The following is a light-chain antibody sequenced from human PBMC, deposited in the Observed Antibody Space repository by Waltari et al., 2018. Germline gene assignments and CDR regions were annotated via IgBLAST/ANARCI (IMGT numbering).Light chain of an antibody. CDR3: MQALQTPIT. Sequence: DIVMTQSPLSLPVTPGEPASISCRSSQSLLHSNGYNYLDWYLQKPGQSTQRVIYLGSNRASGVPDRLSGSGSGTDFTLKISRVEAEDVGVYYCMQALQTPITFGQGTRLEIK. J-gene: IGKJ5*01. CDR1: QSLLHSNGYNY. V-gene: IGKV2-28*01. CDR2: LGS.